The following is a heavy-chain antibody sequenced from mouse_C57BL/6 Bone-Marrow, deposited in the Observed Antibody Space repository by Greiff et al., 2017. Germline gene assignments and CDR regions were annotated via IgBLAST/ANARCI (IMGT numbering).Heavy chain of an antibody. CDR2: INPGSGGT. Sequence: QVQLQQSGAELVRPGTSVKVSCKASGYAFTNYLIEWVKQRPGQGLEWIGVINPGSGGTNYNEKFKGKATLTADKSSSTAYMQLSSLTSEDSAVYVCASKEYGYFDVWGTGTTVTVSS. CDR1: GYAFTNYL. V-gene: IGHV1-54*01. CDR3: ASKEYGYFDV. J-gene: IGHJ1*03.